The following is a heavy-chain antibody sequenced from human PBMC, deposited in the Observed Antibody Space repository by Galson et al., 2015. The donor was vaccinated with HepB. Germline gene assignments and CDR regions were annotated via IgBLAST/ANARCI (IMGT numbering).Heavy chain of an antibody. Sequence: SLRLSCAASGFTFSSYWMSWVRQAPGKGLEWVANIKQDGSEKYYVDSVKGRFTISRDNAKNSLYLQMNSLRAEDTAVYYCARSEWEPILRGFFFDYWGQGTLVTVSS. CDR1: GFTFSSYW. CDR3: ARSEWEPILRGFFFDY. J-gene: IGHJ4*02. CDR2: IKQDGSEK. D-gene: IGHD1-26*01. V-gene: IGHV3-7*03.